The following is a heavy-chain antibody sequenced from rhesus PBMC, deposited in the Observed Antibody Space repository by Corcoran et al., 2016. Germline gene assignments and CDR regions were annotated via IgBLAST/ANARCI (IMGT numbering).Heavy chain of an antibody. CDR3: ARPGVGSSGYGLNS. D-gene: IGHD4-29*01. CDR2: IYGSGSST. J-gene: IGHJ6*01. CDR1: GGSISSSY. V-gene: IGHV4-169*01. Sequence: QLQLQESGPGLVKPSEPLSVTCAVSGGSISSSYWRWIRQAPGKGLEWIGYIYGSGSSTNFNPSLKSRVTLSVDTSKNQFSLKMNSMTAADTAVYYWARPGVGSSGYGLNSWGQGVVVTVSS.